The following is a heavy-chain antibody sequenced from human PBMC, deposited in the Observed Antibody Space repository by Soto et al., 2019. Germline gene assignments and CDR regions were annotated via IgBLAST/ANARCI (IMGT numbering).Heavy chain of an antibody. J-gene: IGHJ3*02. V-gene: IGHV3-30*03. D-gene: IGHD3-10*01. Sequence: GGSLRLSCAASGFTFSSYGMHWVRQAPGKGLEWVAVISYDGSNKYYADSVKGRFTISRDNSKNTLYLQMNSLRAEDTAVYYCTCRGSGSYYAFDIWGQGTMVTVSS. CDR1: GFTFSSYG. CDR2: ISYDGSNK. CDR3: TCRGSGSYYAFDI.